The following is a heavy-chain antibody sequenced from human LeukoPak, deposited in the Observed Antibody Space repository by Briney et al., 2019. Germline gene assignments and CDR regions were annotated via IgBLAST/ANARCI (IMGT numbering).Heavy chain of an antibody. CDR1: GFTFSSYS. J-gene: IGHJ1*01. CDR3: ARQARYDREIQH. CDR2: ISSSSSYI. Sequence: PGGSLRLSCAASGFTFSSYSMNWVRQAPGKGLEWVSSISSSSSYIYYADSVKGRFTISRDNAKNSLYLQMNSLRAEDTAVYYCARQARYDREIQHWGQGTLVTVSS. V-gene: IGHV3-21*01. D-gene: IGHD3-9*01.